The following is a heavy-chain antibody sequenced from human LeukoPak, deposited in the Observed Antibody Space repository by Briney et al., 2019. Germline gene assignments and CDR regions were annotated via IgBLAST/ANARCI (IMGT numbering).Heavy chain of an antibody. D-gene: IGHD5-12*01. Sequence: GGSLRLSCEATGFIFSNYWMAWVRQAPGKGLEWVANIKEDGSDKNYVVSMEGRFTISRDNAKNSLYLQMNSLRAEDTAVYYCARDPRAGYSGYGASYFDYWGQGTLVTVSS. CDR3: ARDPRAGYSGYGASYFDY. J-gene: IGHJ4*02. CDR2: IKEDGSDK. V-gene: IGHV3-7*01. CDR1: GFIFSNYW.